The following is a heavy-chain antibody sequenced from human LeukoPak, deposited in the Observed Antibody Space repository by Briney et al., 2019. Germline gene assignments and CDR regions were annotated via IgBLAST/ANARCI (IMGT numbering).Heavy chain of an antibody. CDR1: GYTFTGYG. J-gene: IGHJ5*02. D-gene: IGHD6-13*01. V-gene: IGHV1-18*01. CDR2: ISAYNGNT. Sequence: ASVKVSSKASGYTFTGYGISWVRQAPGQGLEWMGWISAYNGNTNYAQKLQGRVTMTTDTSTSTAYMELRSLRSDDTAVYYCARGIAAAGGTWFDPWGQGTLVTVSS. CDR3: ARGIAAAGGTWFDP.